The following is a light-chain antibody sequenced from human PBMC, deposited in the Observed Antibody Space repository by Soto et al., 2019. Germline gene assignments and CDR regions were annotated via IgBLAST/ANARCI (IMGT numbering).Light chain of an antibody. CDR1: SSDVGGYNY. J-gene: IGLJ1*01. Sequence: QSALTQPRSVSGSPGQSVTISCTGTSSDVGGYNYVSWYQQHPGKAPKLMIYAVNARPSGVPDRFSGSKSGNTASLTISGLQAEDEADYYCCSDAGSYTYVFGSGTKVIVL. V-gene: IGLV2-11*01. CDR2: AVN. CDR3: CSDAGSYTYV.